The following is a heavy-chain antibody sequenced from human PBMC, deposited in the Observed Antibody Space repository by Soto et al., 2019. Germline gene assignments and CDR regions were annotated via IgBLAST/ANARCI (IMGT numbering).Heavy chain of an antibody. CDR3: ARATYYYDSSGYSDRVLDY. D-gene: IGHD3-22*01. V-gene: IGHV4-59*12. J-gene: IGHJ4*02. CDR2: IYYDGTA. Sequence: PSETLSLTCTVSGGSFSPNYWSWIRQPPGKGLEWVGYIYYDGTARYNPSLKSRVTISLETSRSQFSLRLSSVTAADTAVYYCARATYYYDSSGYSDRVLDYWGQGTLVTVSS. CDR1: GGSFSPNY.